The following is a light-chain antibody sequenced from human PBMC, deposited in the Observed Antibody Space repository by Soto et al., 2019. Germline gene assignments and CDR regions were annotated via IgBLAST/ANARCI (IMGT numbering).Light chain of an antibody. CDR3: HSYHNTNHAVV. CDR2: ENN. Sequence: NFMLTQPHSVSESPGKTVTISCTRSSGRIGTNYVQWYQQRPGSAPTTVIYENNQRPSGVPDRFSGSVDFSSNSASLTISGLKAEDEAVYHCHSYHNTNHAVVFGGGTKLTVL. V-gene: IGLV6-57*03. J-gene: IGLJ2*01. CDR1: SGRIGTNY.